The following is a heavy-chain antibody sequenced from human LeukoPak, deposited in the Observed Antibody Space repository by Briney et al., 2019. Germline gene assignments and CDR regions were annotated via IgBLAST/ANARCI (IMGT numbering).Heavy chain of an antibody. CDR3: ARGPLGELFNDAFDI. V-gene: IGHV1-46*01. D-gene: IGHD3-10*01. J-gene: IGHJ3*02. Sequence: GASVKVSCKASGYTFIDYYIHWVRQAPGQGLEWMGIINPSGGSTTYTQKFQGRVTLTRDMSTSTDYLELSSLRSEDTAVYYCARGPLGELFNDAFDIWGQGTLVTVSS. CDR1: GYTFIDYY. CDR2: INPSGGST.